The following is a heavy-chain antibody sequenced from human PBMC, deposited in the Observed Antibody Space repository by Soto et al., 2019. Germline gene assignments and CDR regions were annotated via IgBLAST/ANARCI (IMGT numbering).Heavy chain of an antibody. Sequence: GGSLRLSCEASGFTFSSYAMSWVRQAPGKGLEWVSAISGSGGSTYYADSVKGRFTISRDNSKNTLYLQMNSLRAEDTAVYYCATMIVVVTAFDYWGQGTLVTVSS. D-gene: IGHD3-22*01. CDR1: GFTFSSYA. J-gene: IGHJ4*02. CDR2: ISGSGGST. CDR3: ATMIVVVTAFDY. V-gene: IGHV3-23*01.